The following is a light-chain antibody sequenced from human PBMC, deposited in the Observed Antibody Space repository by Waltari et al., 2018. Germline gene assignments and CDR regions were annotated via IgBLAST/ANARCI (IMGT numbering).Light chain of an antibody. V-gene: IGLV1-40*01. CDR3: RAYARSLSGSV. CDR1: SSNTGAGYA. CDR2: GNS. Sequence: QSVLTPPPSVSGAPGQRVTISCPGSSSNTGAGYAVTWYHQPTATAPKLLIYGNSNRPSGVPDRFSGSKSGASASLAISGLQAEDEADYYCRAYARSLSGSVFGGGTKLTVL. J-gene: IGLJ2*01.